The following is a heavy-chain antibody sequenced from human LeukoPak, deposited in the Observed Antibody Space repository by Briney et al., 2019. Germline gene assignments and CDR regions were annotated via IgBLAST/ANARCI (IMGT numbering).Heavy chain of an antibody. CDR1: GFSFSSYW. CDR3: AKDRHSGPIDY. CDR2: IKQEGSAR. Sequence: GGSLRLSCVASGFSFSSYWMSWVRQTPGKGLEWVANIKQEGSARYYVDSVTGRFTISRDNAMNSLYLQMNSLRVEDTAVYYCAKDRHSGPIDYWGQGTLVTVSS. D-gene: IGHD6-19*01. V-gene: IGHV3-7*01. J-gene: IGHJ4*02.